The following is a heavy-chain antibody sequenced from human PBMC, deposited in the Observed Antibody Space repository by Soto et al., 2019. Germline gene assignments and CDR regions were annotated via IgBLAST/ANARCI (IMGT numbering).Heavy chain of an antibody. CDR3: ARQANFDLPRDAFDI. V-gene: IGHV5-51*01. CDR2: IYPGDSDT. D-gene: IGHD2-8*01. CDR1: GYSFTSYW. J-gene: IGHJ3*02. Sequence: GESLKISCKGSGYSFTSYWIGWVRQMPGKGLEWMGIIYPGDSDTRYSPSFQGQVTVSADKSISTAYLQWSSLKASDTAMYYCARQANFDLPRDAFDIWGQGTMVTVSS.